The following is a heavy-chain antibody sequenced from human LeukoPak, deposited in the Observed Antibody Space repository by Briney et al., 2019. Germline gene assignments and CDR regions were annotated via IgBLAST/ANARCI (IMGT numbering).Heavy chain of an antibody. Sequence: MPGGSLRLSCAASGFTFSSYSMNWVRQAPGKGLEWVSFISSSSSYIYYADSVKGRFTISRDNAKNSLYLQMNSLRAEDTAVYYCARGGYCSGGSCYPDAFDIWGQGTMVTVSS. CDR3: ARGGYCSGGSCYPDAFDI. CDR1: GFTFSSYS. D-gene: IGHD2-15*01. V-gene: IGHV3-21*01. CDR2: ISSSSSYI. J-gene: IGHJ3*02.